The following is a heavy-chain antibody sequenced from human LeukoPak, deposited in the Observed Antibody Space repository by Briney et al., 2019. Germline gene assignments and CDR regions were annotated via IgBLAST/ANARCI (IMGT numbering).Heavy chain of an antibody. J-gene: IGHJ4*02. CDR2: ISSSSSYI. CDR1: GFTFSSYS. CDR3: ARGDDYYDSSGYYYEGIIDY. D-gene: IGHD3-22*01. V-gene: IGHV3-21*01. Sequence: GGSLRLSCAASGFTFSSYSMNWVRQAPGKGLEWVSSISSSSSYIYYADSVKGRFTISRDNAKNSLYLQMNSLRAEDTAVYYCARGDDYYDSSGYYYEGIIDYWGQGTPVTVSS.